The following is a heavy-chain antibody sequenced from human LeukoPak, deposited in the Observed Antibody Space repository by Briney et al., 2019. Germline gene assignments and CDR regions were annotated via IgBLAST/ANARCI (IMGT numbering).Heavy chain of an antibody. CDR2: IYYSGST. Sequence: TPSETLSLTCTVSGGSISSSSYYWGWIRQPPGKGLEWIGSIYYSGSTYYNPSLKSRVTISVDRSKNQFSLKLSSVTAADTAVYYCARHYYYDSSGYIDYWGQGTLVTVSS. V-gene: IGHV4-39*07. CDR1: GGSISSSSYY. CDR3: ARHYYYDSSGYIDY. J-gene: IGHJ4*02. D-gene: IGHD3-22*01.